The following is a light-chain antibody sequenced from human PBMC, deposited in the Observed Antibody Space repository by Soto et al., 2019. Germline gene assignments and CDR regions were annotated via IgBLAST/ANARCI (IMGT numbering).Light chain of an antibody. CDR3: QHYTRYSEA. CDR2: DAS. J-gene: IGKJ1*01. V-gene: IGKV1-5*03. CDR1: QTISSW. Sequence: DIQLSQSPSTLSASLGDRVTSXXRASQTISSWLAWYQQKPGQAPKIXIYDASTLKSGVPSRFSGSGSGTEFTLTISSLQPDDFATYSCQHYTRYSEAFGQGTKVDIK.